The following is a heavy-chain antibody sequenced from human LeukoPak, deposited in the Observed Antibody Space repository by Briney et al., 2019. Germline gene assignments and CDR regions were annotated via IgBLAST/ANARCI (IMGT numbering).Heavy chain of an antibody. Sequence: GGSLRLSCAASGFTVNSNSMSWVRQAPGKGLEWVANIKQDGSERYYVDSVKGRFTLSRDNAKNSLYLQMNSLRAEDTAVYYCARDRWSYDPQGGFDCWGQGTLVTVSS. J-gene: IGHJ4*02. V-gene: IGHV3-7*03. D-gene: IGHD3-22*01. CDR1: GFTVNSNS. CDR3: ARDRWSYDPQGGFDC. CDR2: IKQDGSER.